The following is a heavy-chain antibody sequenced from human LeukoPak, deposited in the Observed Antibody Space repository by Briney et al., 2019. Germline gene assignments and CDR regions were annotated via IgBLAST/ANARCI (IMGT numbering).Heavy chain of an antibody. Sequence: EASVKVSCKASGYTFTSYYMHWVRQAPGQGLEWMGIINPSGGSTSYAQKFQGRVTMTRDTSTSTVYMELSSLRSEDTAVYYCARDPALWFGERYYFDYWGQGTLVTVSS. J-gene: IGHJ4*02. CDR3: ARDPALWFGERYYFDY. CDR2: INPSGGST. CDR1: GYTFTSYY. D-gene: IGHD3-10*01. V-gene: IGHV1-46*01.